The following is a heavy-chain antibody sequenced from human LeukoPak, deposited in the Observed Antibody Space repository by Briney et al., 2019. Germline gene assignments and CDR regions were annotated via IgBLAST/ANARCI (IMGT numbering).Heavy chain of an antibody. CDR3: ARAPRERITIFGVVITRHYYFDY. Sequence: ASVKVSCKASGYTFTSYGISWVRQAPGQGLEWMGWISAYNGNTNYAQKLQGRVTMTTDTSTSTAYMELRSLRSDDTAVYYCARAPRERITIFGVVITRHYYFDYWGQGTLVTVSS. CDR1: GYTFTSYG. D-gene: IGHD3-3*01. V-gene: IGHV1-18*01. J-gene: IGHJ4*02. CDR2: ISAYNGNT.